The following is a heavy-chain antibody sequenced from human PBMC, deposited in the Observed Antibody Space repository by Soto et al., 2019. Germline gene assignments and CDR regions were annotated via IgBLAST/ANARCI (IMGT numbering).Heavy chain of an antibody. CDR1: GFTFSSYG. V-gene: IGHV3-30*18. CDR2: ISYDGSNK. Sequence: GGSLRLSCAASGFTFSSYGMHWVRQAPGKGLEWVAVISYDGSNKYYADSVKGRFTISRDNSKNTLYLQMNSLRAEDTAVYYCAKGDSTYYDFWSGYYTLVDYWGQGTLVTVSS. D-gene: IGHD3-3*01. CDR3: AKGDSTYYDFWSGYYTLVDY. J-gene: IGHJ4*02.